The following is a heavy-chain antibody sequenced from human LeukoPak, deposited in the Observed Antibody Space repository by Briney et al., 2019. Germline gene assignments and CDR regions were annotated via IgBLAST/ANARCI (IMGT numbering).Heavy chain of an antibody. CDR3: AKQYDFWSGPDY. D-gene: IGHD3-3*01. V-gene: IGHV3-23*01. J-gene: IGHJ4*02. CDR2: ISGGGGRT. Sequence: GGSLRLSCAASGFTFSSCAMSWVRQAPGKGLEWVSTISGGGGRTWYADSVKGRFTISRDNSKNTLYLQMNSLRVEDTAVYYCAKQYDFWSGPDYWGQGTLVTVSS. CDR1: GFTFSSCA.